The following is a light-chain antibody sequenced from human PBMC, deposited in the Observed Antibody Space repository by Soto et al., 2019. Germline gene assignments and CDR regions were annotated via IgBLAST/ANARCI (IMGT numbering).Light chain of an antibody. CDR3: QQHNSYPWT. V-gene: IGKV1-5*01. Sequence: DIQMTQSPSTLSASVGDRVPISCRASQTITSWLAWYQQKPGKAPKLLIYDASSLESGVPSRFSGSGSGTEFTLTISSLQADDFATYYCQQHNSYPWTFGQGTKVDIK. J-gene: IGKJ1*01. CDR1: QTITSW. CDR2: DAS.